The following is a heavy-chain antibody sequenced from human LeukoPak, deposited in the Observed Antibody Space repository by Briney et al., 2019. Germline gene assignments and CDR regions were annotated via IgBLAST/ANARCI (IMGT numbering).Heavy chain of an antibody. D-gene: IGHD4-23*01. CDR3: ATLSDYRGSRPFDI. J-gene: IGHJ3*02. Sequence: GASVKVSCKASGGTFSSYTISWVRQAPGQGLEWMGRIIPILGIANYAQKFQGRVTITADKSTSTAYMELSSLRSEDTAVYYCATLSDYRGSRPFDIWGQGTMVTVSS. CDR1: GGTFSSYT. V-gene: IGHV1-69*02. CDR2: IIPILGIA.